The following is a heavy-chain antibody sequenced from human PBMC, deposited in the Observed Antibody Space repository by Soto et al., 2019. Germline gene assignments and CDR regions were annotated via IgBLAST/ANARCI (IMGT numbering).Heavy chain of an antibody. Sequence: SETLSLTCTVSGDSISSRNYYWGWIRQPPGKGLEWIGSIYYSGNTYYNPSLKSRVTISVDTSKNQFSLKLSSVTAADTAVYYRTQAWEPNGWFDPWGQGTLVTVSS. CDR3: TQAWEPNGWFDP. CDR1: GDSISSRNYY. V-gene: IGHV4-39*01. D-gene: IGHD1-26*01. CDR2: IYYSGNT. J-gene: IGHJ5*02.